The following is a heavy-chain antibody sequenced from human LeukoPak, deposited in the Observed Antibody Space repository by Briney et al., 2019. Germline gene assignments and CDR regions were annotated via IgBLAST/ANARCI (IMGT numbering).Heavy chain of an antibody. CDR1: GASISSSY. Sequence: PSETLSLTCTVSGASISSSYWSWIRQPPGKGLEGIGNTYYSGTSKYNRSLRSRVTISIDTSKNQFSLKVNSVTAADTAVYYCARGQPQRYNSDWYVNWFDPWGQGTLVSVSS. CDR3: ARGQPQRYNSDWYVNWFDP. D-gene: IGHD6-19*01. J-gene: IGHJ5*02. V-gene: IGHV4-59*01. CDR2: TYYSGTS.